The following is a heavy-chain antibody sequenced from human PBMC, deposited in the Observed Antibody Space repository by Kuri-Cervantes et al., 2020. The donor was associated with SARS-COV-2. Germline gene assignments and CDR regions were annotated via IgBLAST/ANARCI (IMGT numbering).Heavy chain of an antibody. Sequence: ASVKVSCKASGYTFTGYYMRWVRQAPGQGLEWMGWINPNSGGTNYAQKFQGRVTMTRDTSISTAYMELSRLRSDDTAVYYCARGYTIFGVVGYFDLWGRGTLVTVSS. J-gene: IGHJ2*01. CDR2: INPNSGGT. CDR1: GYTFTGYY. D-gene: IGHD3-3*01. CDR3: ARGYTIFGVVGYFDL. V-gene: IGHV1-2*02.